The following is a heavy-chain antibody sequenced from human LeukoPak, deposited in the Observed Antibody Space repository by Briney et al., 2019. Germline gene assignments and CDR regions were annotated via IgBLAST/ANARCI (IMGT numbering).Heavy chain of an antibody. CDR1: GFTFSSYS. Sequence: GGSLRLSCAASGFTFSSYSMNWVRQAPGKGLEWVSSISSSSSYIYYADSVKGRFTISRDNAKNSLYLQMNSLTVEDTAVYYCAKDGYFDWLFQGLYYFDYWGQGTLVTVSS. CDR2: ISSSSSYI. CDR3: AKDGYFDWLFQGLYYFDY. J-gene: IGHJ4*02. V-gene: IGHV3-21*04. D-gene: IGHD3-9*01.